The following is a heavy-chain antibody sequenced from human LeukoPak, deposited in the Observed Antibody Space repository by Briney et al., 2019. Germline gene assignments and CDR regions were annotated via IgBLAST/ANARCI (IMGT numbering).Heavy chain of an antibody. Sequence: SETLSLTCTVSGGSISSYYWSWIRQPPGKGLEWIGYIYYSGSTNYNPSLKSRVTISVDTSKNQFSLKLSSVTAADTAVYYCAIVSGYCSGGSCSDPNFDYWGQGTLVTVSS. D-gene: IGHD2-15*01. CDR1: GGSISSYY. CDR3: AIVSGYCSGGSCSDPNFDY. CDR2: IYYSGST. J-gene: IGHJ4*02. V-gene: IGHV4-59*01.